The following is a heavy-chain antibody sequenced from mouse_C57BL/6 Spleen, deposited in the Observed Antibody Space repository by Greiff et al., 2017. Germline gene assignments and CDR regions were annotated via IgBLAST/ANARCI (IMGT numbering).Heavy chain of an antibody. Sequence: QVQLQQSGAELVRPGASVTLSCKASGYTFTDYEMHWVKQTPVHGLEWIGAIDPETGGTAYNQKFKGKAILTADKSSSTAYMELRSLKSEDSAVYYCTTSTMAYYFDYWGQGTTLTVSS. CDR2: IDPETGGT. V-gene: IGHV1-15*01. J-gene: IGHJ2*01. CDR3: TTSTMAYYFDY. D-gene: IGHD2-1*01. CDR1: GYTFTDYE.